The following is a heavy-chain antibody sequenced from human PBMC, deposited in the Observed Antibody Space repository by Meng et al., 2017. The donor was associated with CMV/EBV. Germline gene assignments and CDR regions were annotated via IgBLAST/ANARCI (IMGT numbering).Heavy chain of an antibody. V-gene: IGHV4-34*01. Sequence: SETLSLTCAVYGGSFSGYYWSWIRQPPGKGLEWIGEINHSGSTNYNPSLKSRVTISVDTSKNQFPLKLSSVTAADTAVYYCAREGVGCSSTSCFPSCGIDVWGQGTTVTVSS. CDR3: AREGVGCSSTSCFPSCGIDV. CDR1: GGSFSGYY. J-gene: IGHJ6*02. D-gene: IGHD2-2*01. CDR2: INHSGST.